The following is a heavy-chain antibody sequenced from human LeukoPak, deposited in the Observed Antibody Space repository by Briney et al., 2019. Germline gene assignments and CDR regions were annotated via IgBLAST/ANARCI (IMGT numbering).Heavy chain of an antibody. Sequence: GESLKISCKGSGYSFTSYWIGWVRQMPGKGLEWMGIIYPGDSDTRYSPSFQGQVTISADKSISTAYLQWSSLKASDTAMYYCARHPDYGDTTSAPDYWGQGTLVTVSS. J-gene: IGHJ4*02. D-gene: IGHD4-17*01. CDR3: ARHPDYGDTTSAPDY. CDR2: IYPGDSDT. CDR1: GYSFTSYW. V-gene: IGHV5-51*01.